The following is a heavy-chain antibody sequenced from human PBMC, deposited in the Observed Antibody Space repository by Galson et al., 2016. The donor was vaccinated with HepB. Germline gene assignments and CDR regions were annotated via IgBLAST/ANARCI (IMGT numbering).Heavy chain of an antibody. V-gene: IGHV1-69*10. CDR2: VITSYGIA. CDR3: ARATSIAAHPLDT. D-gene: IGHD6-6*01. CDR1: GDSFSNYA. J-gene: IGHJ5*02. Sequence: SVKVSCKASGDSFSNYAFGWVRQAPGQGLEWMGGVITSYGIATYAQKFQGRVTITADRSTTTVYMELTSLKSDDTAVYYCARATSIAAHPLDTWGQGTLVTVAS.